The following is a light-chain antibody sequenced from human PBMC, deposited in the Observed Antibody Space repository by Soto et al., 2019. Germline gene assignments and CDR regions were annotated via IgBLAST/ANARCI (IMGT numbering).Light chain of an antibody. CDR2: EVS. J-gene: IGLJ2*01. Sequence: QSALTQPASVSGSPGQSVTISCTGTSSDIGAYKYVSWYQHHPGKSPRLMIYEVSNRPSWVSNRFSASKSGNTASLTISWLKAEDEADYYCCSYRSTSTLVFGGGTKLTVL. CDR3: CSYRSTSTLV. V-gene: IGLV2-14*01. CDR1: SSDIGAYKY.